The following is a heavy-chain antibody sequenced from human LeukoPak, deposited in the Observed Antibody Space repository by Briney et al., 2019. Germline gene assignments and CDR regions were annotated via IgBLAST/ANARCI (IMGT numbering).Heavy chain of an antibody. CDR2: ISHDGTNE. Sequence: GGSLRLSCAASRFTFSTYSMHWVRQAPGKGLEWVAGISHDGTNEYQADSVKGRFTISRDNSKNTLYLQMNSLRVDDTAIYYCARDRVGVAGMGAFQLWGQGTLVTVPS. CDR3: ARDRVGVAGMGAFQL. CDR1: RFTFSTYS. V-gene: IGHV3-30*04. J-gene: IGHJ1*01. D-gene: IGHD6-19*01.